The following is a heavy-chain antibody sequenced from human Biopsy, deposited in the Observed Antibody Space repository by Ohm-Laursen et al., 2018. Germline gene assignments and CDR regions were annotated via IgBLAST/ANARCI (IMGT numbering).Heavy chain of an antibody. CDR2: ISHTGYT. J-gene: IGHJ1*01. D-gene: IGHD4-23*01. V-gene: IGHV4-59*11. CDR3: ARGSNEYGGLYFPH. Sequence: TLSLTCAVSGGSFTGHYWTWIRQPPGKGLEWIGHISHTGYTSYKSSMKSRVTISLDTSRKHFSLRLTSLAAADTAVYYCARGSNEYGGLYFPHWGQGTLVTVSS. CDR1: GGSFTGHY.